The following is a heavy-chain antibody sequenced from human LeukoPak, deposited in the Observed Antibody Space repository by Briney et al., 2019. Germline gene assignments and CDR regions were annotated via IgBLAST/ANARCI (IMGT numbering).Heavy chain of an antibody. CDR2: ISSSSSYI. D-gene: IGHD2-2*01. Sequence: PGGSLRLSCAASGFTFSSYSMNWVRQAPGKGLEWVSSISSSSSYIYYADSVKGRFTISRDNAKNSLYLQMNSLRAEDTAVYYCARVPRHCSSTSCSIYDYWGQGTLVTVSS. V-gene: IGHV3-21*01. CDR3: ARVPRHCSSTSCSIYDY. J-gene: IGHJ4*02. CDR1: GFTFSSYS.